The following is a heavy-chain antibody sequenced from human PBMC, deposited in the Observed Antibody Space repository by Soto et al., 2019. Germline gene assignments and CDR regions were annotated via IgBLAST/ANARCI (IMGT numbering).Heavy chain of an antibody. D-gene: IGHD3-22*01. Sequence: HVQLQESGPGPVTPSQTLSLSCTVSGVSITSGSYYWTWVRQSPGKGLEWIGYRYYSGNTYYNPSLTGRATISVDTSNNQCSLKLTSVTAADTAVYYCDRGGYDTSGHTFIGWGPDCWGQGTLVTVSS. CDR1: GVSITSGSYY. V-gene: IGHV4-30-4*01. CDR2: RYYSGNT. CDR3: DRGGYDTSGHTFIGWGPDC. J-gene: IGHJ4*02.